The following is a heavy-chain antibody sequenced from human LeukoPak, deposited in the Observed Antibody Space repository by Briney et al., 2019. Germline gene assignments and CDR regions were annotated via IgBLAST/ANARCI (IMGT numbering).Heavy chain of an antibody. Sequence: GGSLRLSCAASGFTFSSYWMHWVRQAPGKGLVWVSRIHSDGSSTSCADSVRGRFTISRDDAKSTLYLQTNSLRAEDTAVYYCARGGWPYYFDYWGQGTLVTVSS. CDR3: ARGGWPYYFDY. D-gene: IGHD3-22*01. CDR1: GFTFSSYW. CDR2: IHSDGSST. J-gene: IGHJ4*02. V-gene: IGHV3-74*01.